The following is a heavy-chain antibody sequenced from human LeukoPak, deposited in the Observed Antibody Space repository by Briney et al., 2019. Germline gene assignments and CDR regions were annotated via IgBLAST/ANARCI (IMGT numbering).Heavy chain of an antibody. CDR2: TSGSGGRT. J-gene: IGHJ4*02. CDR3: AKVRLYGDYPEIDY. V-gene: IGHV3-23*01. CDR1: GFTFRNYG. D-gene: IGHD4-17*01. Sequence: GGSLRLSCAASGFTFRNYGMNWVRQAPGKGLEWVSGTSGSGGRTYYADSVKGRFTISRENSKNTLYLQMNSLRAEDTAVYYCAKVRLYGDYPEIDYWGQGTLVAVSS.